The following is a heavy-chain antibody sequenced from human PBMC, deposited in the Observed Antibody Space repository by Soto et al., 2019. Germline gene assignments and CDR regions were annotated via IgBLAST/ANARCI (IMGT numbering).Heavy chain of an antibody. Sequence: GASVKVSFKASGYTFTSYDINWVRQATGQGLEWMGWMNPNSGNTGYAQKFQGRVTMTRNTSISTAYMELSSLRSEDTAVYYCARGIGRFLEWLFSPYYGMDVWGQGTTVTVSS. D-gene: IGHD3-3*01. V-gene: IGHV1-8*01. CDR1: GYTFTSYD. CDR3: ARGIGRFLEWLFSPYYGMDV. CDR2: MNPNSGNT. J-gene: IGHJ6*02.